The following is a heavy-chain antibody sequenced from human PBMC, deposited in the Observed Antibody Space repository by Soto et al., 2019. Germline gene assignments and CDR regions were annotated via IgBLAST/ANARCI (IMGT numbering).Heavy chain of an antibody. CDR1: GYSFTSYW. CDR3: ARTAAAGKYYYGMDV. J-gene: IGHJ6*02. D-gene: IGHD6-13*01. Sequence: GESLKISCKGSGYSFTSYWIGWVRQLPGKGLESMGIIYPGDSDTRYSPSFQGQVTISADKSISTAYLQWSSLKASDTAMYYCARTAAAGKYYYGMDVWGQGTTVTVSS. CDR2: IYPGDSDT. V-gene: IGHV5-51*01.